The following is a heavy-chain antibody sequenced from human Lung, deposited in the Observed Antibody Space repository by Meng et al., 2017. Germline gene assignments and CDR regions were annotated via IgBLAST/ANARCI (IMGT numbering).Heavy chain of an antibody. V-gene: IGHV4-34*01. CDR1: GGSFSDYY. Sequence: QVQLQQCGVGLLWASETLSRTGVVSGGSFSDYYWSGIRQPPGQGLEWIGEINHSGITNYNPSLESRATISVDTSQNNLSLKLSSVTAADSAVYYCARGPTTMAHDFDYWGQGTLVTVSS. J-gene: IGHJ4*02. CDR2: INHSGIT. D-gene: IGHD4-11*01. CDR3: ARGPTTMAHDFDY.